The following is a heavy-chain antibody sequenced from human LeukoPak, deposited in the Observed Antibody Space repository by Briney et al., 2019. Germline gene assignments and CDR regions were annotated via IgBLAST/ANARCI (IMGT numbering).Heavy chain of an antibody. Sequence: ASVKVSCMASGYIFTGYYIYWVRQAPGQGLEWMGWINPNSGGTDSAQKFQGRVAMTRDTSLSTAYMELTRLTSDDTAVYYCARPQKYYSTSGYYLVSWGQGTLVTVST. CDR2: INPNSGGT. V-gene: IGHV1-2*02. J-gene: IGHJ4*02. D-gene: IGHD3-22*01. CDR3: ARPQKYYSTSGYYLVS. CDR1: GYIFTGYY.